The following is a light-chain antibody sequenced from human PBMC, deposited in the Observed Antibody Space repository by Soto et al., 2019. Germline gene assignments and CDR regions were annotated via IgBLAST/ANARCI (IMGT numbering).Light chain of an antibody. J-gene: IGKJ4*01. CDR2: DAS. CDR3: QQYSSNDLLS. CDR1: QSISSW. V-gene: IGKV1-5*01. Sequence: DIQMTQSPATLSASVGDRVTITCRASQSISSWLAWYQEKPGRAPKLLIYDASTLESGVPSRFSGSGSDKEFTLTTSSLQPDDFANYYCQQYSSNDLLSFGRGTTVDI.